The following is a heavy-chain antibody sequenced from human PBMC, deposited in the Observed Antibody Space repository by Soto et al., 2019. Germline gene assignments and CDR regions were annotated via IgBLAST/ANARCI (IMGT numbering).Heavy chain of an antibody. CDR2: IIPSSGTP. Sequence: QVQLVQSGAEVKKPGSSVKVSCKASGGTFNNYAVTWVRQAPGQGLEGMGGIIPSSGTPNYAQRFQDRVTITADESTSTVYMELSTLRSEDTALYSGASSYRTSWYGAYWGQGTLVPVSS. CDR3: ASSYRTSWYGAY. V-gene: IGHV1-69*01. D-gene: IGHD6-13*01. CDR1: GGTFNNYA. J-gene: IGHJ4*02.